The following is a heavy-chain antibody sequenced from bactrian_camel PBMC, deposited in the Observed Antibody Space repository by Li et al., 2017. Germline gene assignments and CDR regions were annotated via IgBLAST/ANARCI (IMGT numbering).Heavy chain of an antibody. J-gene: IGHJ6*01. CDR2: INGGGTT. Sequence: DVQLVESGGGSVQAGESLRLSCAVSGFTFSVYAMSWVRQAPGKGLEWVSAINGGGTTYYVDSVKGRFTISQDNAKNTLYLQMNYLEPEDTATYYCAAAPSGVCGGGMWYVHGIVSYFDYWGQGTQVTVS. CDR1: GFTFSVYA. V-gene: IGHV3S40*01. D-gene: IGHD6*01. CDR3: AAAPSGVCGGGMWYVHGIVSYFDY.